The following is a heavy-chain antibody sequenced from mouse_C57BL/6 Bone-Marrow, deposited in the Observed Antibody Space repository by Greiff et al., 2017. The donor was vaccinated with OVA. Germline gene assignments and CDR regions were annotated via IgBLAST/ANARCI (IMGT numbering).Heavy chain of an antibody. CDR1: GFNIKDDY. CDR3: TTSSYDYDEGVDY. Sequence: EVKLVESGAELVRPGASVKLSCTASGFNIKDDYMHWVKQRPEQGLEWIGWIDPENGDTEYASKFQGKATITADTSSNTAYLQLSSLTSEDTAVYYCTTSSYDYDEGVDYWGQGTTLTVSS. CDR2: IDPENGDT. V-gene: IGHV14-4*01. D-gene: IGHD2-4*01. J-gene: IGHJ2*01.